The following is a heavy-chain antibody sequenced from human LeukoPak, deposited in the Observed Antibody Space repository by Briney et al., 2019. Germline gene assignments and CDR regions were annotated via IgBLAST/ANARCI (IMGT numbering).Heavy chain of an antibody. J-gene: IGHJ3*02. CDR3: AKVHQLLKDAFDI. CDR1: GFTFSSYG. V-gene: IGHV3-30*02. D-gene: IGHD2-2*01. Sequence: GGSLRLSCAASGFTFSSYGMHWVRQAPGKGLEWVAFIRYDGSNKYYADSVKGRFTISRDNSKNTLYLQMNSLRAEDTAVYYCAKVHQLLKDAFDIWGQGTMVTVSS. CDR2: IRYDGSNK.